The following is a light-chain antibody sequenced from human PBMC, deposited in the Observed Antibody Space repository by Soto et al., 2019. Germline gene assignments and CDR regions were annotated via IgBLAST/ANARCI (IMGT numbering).Light chain of an antibody. Sequence: DVQMTQSPSSLSAFVGDRVTITCRASQGIAPYLAWFQQKLGKVPKLLIYATYTLQSGVPSRISGSRSETDFTLTITSLQPEDVATYYCQKYNSAPLTFGGGTKVELQ. J-gene: IGKJ4*01. CDR2: ATY. CDR3: QKYNSAPLT. V-gene: IGKV1-27*01. CDR1: QGIAPY.